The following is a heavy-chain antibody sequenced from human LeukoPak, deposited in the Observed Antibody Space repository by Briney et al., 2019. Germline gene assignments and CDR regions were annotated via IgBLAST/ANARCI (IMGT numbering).Heavy chain of an antibody. J-gene: IGHJ4*02. Sequence: PGRSLRLSCAASGFIFSDYGMHWVRQAPGKGLEWVAVIWNNGNNRYADSVRGRFTISRDDSKNTLYLQMDSLRAEDTAVYYCARDLRYYDSSGYYAWYFDYWGQGTLVTVSS. CDR2: IWNNGNNR. CDR1: GFIFSDYG. V-gene: IGHV3-33*01. D-gene: IGHD3-22*01. CDR3: ARDLRYYDSSGYYAWYFDY.